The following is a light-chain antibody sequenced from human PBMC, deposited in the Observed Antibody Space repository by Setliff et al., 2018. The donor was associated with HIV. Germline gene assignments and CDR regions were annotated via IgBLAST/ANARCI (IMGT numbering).Light chain of an antibody. Sequence: QSALTQPPSASGTPGQRVTISCSGSSSNIGSNSVNWYQQLPGTAPKLLIYSNNQRPSGIPARFSGSKSGTSASLAISGLQSEDEADYYCAAWDDSLNAFYVFGTGTKVPS. CDR1: SSNIGSNS. V-gene: IGLV1-44*01. CDR3: AAWDDSLNAFYV. J-gene: IGLJ1*01. CDR2: SNN.